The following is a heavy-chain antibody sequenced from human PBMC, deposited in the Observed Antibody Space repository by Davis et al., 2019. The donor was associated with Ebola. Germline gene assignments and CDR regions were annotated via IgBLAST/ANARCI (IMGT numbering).Heavy chain of an antibody. CDR3: APREAIFGVVIP. CDR2: ISGSGGST. CDR1: GFTFSSYA. D-gene: IGHD3-3*01. Sequence: GGSLRLSCAASGFTFSSYAMSWVRQAPGKGLEWVSAISGSGGSTYYADSVKGRFTISRDNSKNTLYLQMNSLRAEDTAVYYCAPREAIFGVVIPWGQGTLVTVSS. V-gene: IGHV3-23*01. J-gene: IGHJ5*02.